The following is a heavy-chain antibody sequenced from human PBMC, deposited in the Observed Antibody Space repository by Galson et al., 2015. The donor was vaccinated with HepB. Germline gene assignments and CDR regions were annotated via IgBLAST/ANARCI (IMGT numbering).Heavy chain of an antibody. J-gene: IGHJ4*02. CDR3: ARSRSSWYWYFDY. Sequence: SLRLSCAASGFTVSSNYMSWVRQAPGKGLEWVSVIYSGGSTYYADSVKGRFTISRHNSKNTLYLQMNSPRAEDTAVYYCARSRSSWYWYFDYWGQGTLVTVSS. V-gene: IGHV3-53*04. CDR1: GFTVSSNY. D-gene: IGHD6-13*01. CDR2: IYSGGST.